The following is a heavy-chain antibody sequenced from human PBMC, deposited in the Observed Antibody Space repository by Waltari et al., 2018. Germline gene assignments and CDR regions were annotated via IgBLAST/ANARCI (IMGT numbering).Heavy chain of an antibody. J-gene: IGHJ6*03. V-gene: IGHV1-69-2*01. CDR1: GYTFTDYY. D-gene: IGHD3-16*01. CDR2: VDPEDGET. Sequence: EVQLVQSGAEVKKPGATVKISCKASGYTFTDYYMHWVQQAPGKGLEWMGRVDPEDGETIYAEKFQGRVTITADTSTDKGYMELSSLRSEDTAVYYCATEGGIPHYYYYYMDVWGKGTTVTVSS. CDR3: ATEGGIPHYYYYYMDV.